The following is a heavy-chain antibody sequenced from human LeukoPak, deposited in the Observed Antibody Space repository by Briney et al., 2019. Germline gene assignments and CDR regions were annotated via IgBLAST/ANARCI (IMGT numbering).Heavy chain of an antibody. Sequence: PSETLSLTCTVSGGSISSSNYWGWIRQPPGKGLEWIGSISYSGSTYYNPSLKSRVIISVDTSKNQFSLKLSSVTAADTAVYYCARDRTIAAADSPSYYYYGMDVWGQGTTVTVSS. CDR2: ISYSGST. J-gene: IGHJ6*02. CDR3: ARDRTIAAADSPSYYYYGMDV. CDR1: GGSISSSNY. D-gene: IGHD6-13*01. V-gene: IGHV4-39*07.